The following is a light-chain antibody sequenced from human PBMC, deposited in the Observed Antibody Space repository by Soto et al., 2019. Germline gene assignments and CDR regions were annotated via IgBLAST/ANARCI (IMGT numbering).Light chain of an antibody. V-gene: IGKV3-20*01. CDR3: QQYGNSPWT. J-gene: IGKJ1*01. CDR1: QSVSSNY. CDR2: AAS. Sequence: EIVLTQSPGTLSLSPGERATLSCRASQSVSSNYLAWCQQKPGQAPRLLIYAASSRATGIPDRFSGSGSGTDFTLTISRLEPDDFAVYYCQQYGNSPWTFGQGTKVDIK.